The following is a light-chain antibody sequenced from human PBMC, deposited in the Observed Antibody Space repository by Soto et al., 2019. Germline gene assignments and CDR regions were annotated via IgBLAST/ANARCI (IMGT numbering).Light chain of an antibody. CDR1: SSDVGGYNY. J-gene: IGLJ2*01. V-gene: IGLV2-14*01. Sequence: QSALTQPASVSGSPGQSITISCTGTSSDVGGYNYVSWYQQHPGKAPKVMIYDVSNRPSGVSNRFSGSKSGNTASLTISGVQAEDEAEYYCSSYTGSSTLFGGGTKLTVL. CDR2: DVS. CDR3: SSYTGSSTL.